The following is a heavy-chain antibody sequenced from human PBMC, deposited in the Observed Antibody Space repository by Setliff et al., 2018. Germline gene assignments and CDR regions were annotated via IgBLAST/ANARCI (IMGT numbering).Heavy chain of an antibody. D-gene: IGHD3-22*01. CDR2: IIPIFGTA. V-gene: IGHV1-69*05. Sequence: ASVKVSCKAFGYTFAKYGISWVRQAPGQGLDWMGGIIPIFGTANYARKFQGRVTITTDDSTNTAYMELSSLRSEDTAVYFCARERGSYDSSTHYTYYFDYWGQGTLVTVSS. CDR3: ARERGSYDSSTHYTYYFDY. CDR1: GYTFAKYG. J-gene: IGHJ4*02.